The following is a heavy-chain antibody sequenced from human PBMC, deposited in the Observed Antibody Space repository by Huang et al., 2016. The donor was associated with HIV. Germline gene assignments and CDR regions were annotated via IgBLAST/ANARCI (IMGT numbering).Heavy chain of an antibody. J-gene: IGHJ4*02. CDR3: ARRFSSSSGYFDY. CDR2: IFPDDSDT. Sequence: VQLVQSGAEVKKPGESLKIYCKGSGYSFSSYWISWVRQMPGKGLEWMGIIFPDDSDTTDSPYFEGQVTISADKSIGTAYLQWSSLKASDTAMYYCARRFSSSSGYFDYWGQGSLVTVSS. D-gene: IGHD6-6*01. V-gene: IGHV5-51*01. CDR1: GYSFSSYW.